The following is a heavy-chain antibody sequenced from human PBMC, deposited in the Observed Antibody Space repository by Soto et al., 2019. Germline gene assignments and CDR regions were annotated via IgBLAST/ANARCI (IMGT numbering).Heavy chain of an antibody. CDR1: GFNLSIYT. CDR3: ARDRCSGGSCYRTYSFDM. Sequence: EAQVVESGGGLVKPGGSLRVSCAASGFNLSIYTMNWVRQAPGKGLEWVSSISGNNVYVYYADSVKGRFSISRDNAKNSLTLQMNSLRAEDTALYYCARDRCSGGSCYRTYSFDMWGQVTLVTVS. J-gene: IGHJ3*02. CDR2: ISGNNVYV. D-gene: IGHD2-15*01. V-gene: IGHV3-21*01.